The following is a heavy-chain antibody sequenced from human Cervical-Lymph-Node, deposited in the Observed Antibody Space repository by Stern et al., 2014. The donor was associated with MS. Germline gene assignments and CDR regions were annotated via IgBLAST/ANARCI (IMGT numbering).Heavy chain of an antibody. CDR1: GFTFSSYD. CDR2: IGTAGDT. CDR3: ARDMGDGYFDY. V-gene: IGHV3-13*01. Sequence: VQLVESGGGLVQPGGSLRLSCAASGFTFSSYDMHWVRQATGKGLEWVSAIGTAGDTYYPGSVKCRFTISRENAKNSLYLQMNSLRAGDTAVYYCARDMGDGYFDYWGQGTLVTVSS. D-gene: IGHD3-16*01. J-gene: IGHJ4*02.